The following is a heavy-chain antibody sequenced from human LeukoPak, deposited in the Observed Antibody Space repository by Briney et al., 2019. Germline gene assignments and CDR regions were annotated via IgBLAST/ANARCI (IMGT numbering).Heavy chain of an antibody. Sequence: GGSLRLSCAASGFTFSSYNMNWVRQAPGKGLEWVSGISGSGGSTYSADSVKGRFTISRDNSKNTLYLQMNSLGAEDAAVYYCANHYGDSRPVGAFDIWGQGTMVTVSS. CDR1: GFTFSSYN. CDR2: ISGSGGST. CDR3: ANHYGDSRPVGAFDI. V-gene: IGHV3-23*01. J-gene: IGHJ3*02. D-gene: IGHD4-17*01.